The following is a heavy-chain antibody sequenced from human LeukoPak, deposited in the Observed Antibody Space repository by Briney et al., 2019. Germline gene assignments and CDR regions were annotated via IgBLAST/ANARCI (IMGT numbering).Heavy chain of an antibody. CDR2: INPNSGGT. Sequence: GASVKASCKASGYTFTGYYMHWVRQAPGQGLEWMGWINPNSGGTNYAQKFQGRVTMTRDTSISTAYMELSRLRSDDTAVYYCARDQGHNGPNYGMDVWGQGTTVTVSS. CDR3: ARDQGHNGPNYGMDV. D-gene: IGHD2-8*01. V-gene: IGHV1-2*02. J-gene: IGHJ6*02. CDR1: GYTFTGYY.